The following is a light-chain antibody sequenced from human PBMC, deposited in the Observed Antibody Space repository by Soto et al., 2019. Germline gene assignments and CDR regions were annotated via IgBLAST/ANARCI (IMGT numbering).Light chain of an antibody. V-gene: IGKV3-20*01. CDR3: QQYDNSPLT. J-gene: IGKJ4*01. CDR2: ETS. CDR1: QSVSAGY. Sequence: EIVLTQSPGTLSFSPGESATLSCRASQSVSAGYFACYQQKPGQAPRLIIYETSSKMTCIPDRLSGSGSGTDFTLTISRLEPEDFAVYYCQQYDNSPLTFGGGTKVDIK.